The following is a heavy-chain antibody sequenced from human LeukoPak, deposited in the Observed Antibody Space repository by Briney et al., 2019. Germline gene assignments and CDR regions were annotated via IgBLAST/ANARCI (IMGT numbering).Heavy chain of an antibody. CDR2: IYYSGST. J-gene: IGHJ4*02. V-gene: IGHV4-39*07. Sequence: SETLSLTCTVSGGSISSSSYYWGWIRQPPGKGLEWIGSIYYSGSTYYNPSLKSRVTISVDTSKNQFSLKLSSVTAADTAVYYCARGAAAGLWNYWGQGTLVTVSS. D-gene: IGHD6-13*01. CDR3: ARGAAAGLWNY. CDR1: GGSISSSSYY.